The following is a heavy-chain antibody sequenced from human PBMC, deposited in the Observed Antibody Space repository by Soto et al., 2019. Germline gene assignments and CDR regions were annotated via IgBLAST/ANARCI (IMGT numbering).Heavy chain of an antibody. V-gene: IGHV2-5*02. CDR1: GFSLSTSGVV. CDR2: IYWDDSK. CDR3: AHKGPEDWPLDY. Sequence: QITLKESGPTLVRPTQTLTLTCAFSGFSLSTSGVVVGWIRQHPGKSLEWLAVIYWDDSKHYSPSLRSRLTITKDPSKNQVVLTMTNMDTMDIGTHYCAHKGPEDWPLDYWGQGTLVTVSS. D-gene: IGHD3-9*01. J-gene: IGHJ4*02.